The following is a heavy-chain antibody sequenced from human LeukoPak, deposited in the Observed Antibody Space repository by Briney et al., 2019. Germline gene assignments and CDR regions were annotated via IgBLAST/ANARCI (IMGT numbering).Heavy chain of an antibody. J-gene: IGHJ4*02. Sequence: GGSLRLSCAASGFTFGVYSMNWVRQAPGKGLEWISYITGTSTTIYYADSVGGRSTISRDNAKNSLYLQLNNLRADDTAVYYCARSTDWYADYWGQGTLVTVSS. D-gene: IGHD3-9*01. CDR1: GFTFGVYS. V-gene: IGHV3-48*01. CDR3: ARSTDWYADY. CDR2: ITGTSTTI.